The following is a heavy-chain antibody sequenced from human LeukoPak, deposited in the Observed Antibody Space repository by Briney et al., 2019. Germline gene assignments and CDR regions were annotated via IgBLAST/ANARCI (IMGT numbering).Heavy chain of an antibody. CDR3: AKDLILVLPAAYDY. V-gene: IGHV3-23*01. CDR1: GSFSSYV. CDR2: LSASGGST. J-gene: IGHJ4*02. Sequence: PGGSLRLSCAASGSFSSYVMTWVRQAPGRGLEGVSTLSASGGSTYYADPVKGRFTISRDNSKNTSYLQMSSLRAEDTAVYFCAKDLILVLPAAYDYWGQGTLVTVSS. D-gene: IGHD2-2*01.